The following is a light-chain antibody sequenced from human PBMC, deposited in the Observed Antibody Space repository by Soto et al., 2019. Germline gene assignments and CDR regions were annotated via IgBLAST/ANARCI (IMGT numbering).Light chain of an antibody. J-gene: IGKJ1*01. CDR3: QKYNSAPWT. Sequence: DIQMTQSPSSLSASVGDTVTITCRASQGISNYLAWYQQKPGKVPKLLIYGASTLPSGVPSRFSGSGSGTDFTLTISSLQPEDVATYYCQKYNSAPWTFGQGTKVEIK. V-gene: IGKV1-27*01. CDR2: GAS. CDR1: QGISNY.